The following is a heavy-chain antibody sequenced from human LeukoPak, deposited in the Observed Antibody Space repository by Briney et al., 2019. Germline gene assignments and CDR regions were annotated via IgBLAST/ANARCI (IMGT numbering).Heavy chain of an antibody. CDR1: GYTLTELS. CDR3: ATRQGAYYYYGMDV. D-gene: IGHD3-16*01. Sequence: ASVKVSCKVSGYTLTELSMHWVRQAPGKGLGWMGGFDPEDGVTIYAQKFQGRVTMTEDTSTDTAYMERSSLRAEDTAVYYCATRQGAYYYYGMDVWGQGTTVTVSS. J-gene: IGHJ6*02. V-gene: IGHV1-24*01. CDR2: FDPEDGVT.